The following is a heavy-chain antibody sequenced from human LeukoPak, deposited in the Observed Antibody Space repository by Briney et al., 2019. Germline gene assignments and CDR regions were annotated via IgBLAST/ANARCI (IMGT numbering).Heavy chain of an antibody. CDR1: GDFITASY. D-gene: IGHD7-27*01. CDR2: VYYSGST. CDR3: ATNTGTVFDY. Sequence: SETLSLTCTVSGDFITASYWSWIRQPPGKGLEWIGYVYYSGSTEYNPSLRSRVTISLEMSKHQFSLNVTSVTAADTAVYYCATNTGTVFDYWGQGALVTVSS. V-gene: IGHV4-59*01. J-gene: IGHJ4*02.